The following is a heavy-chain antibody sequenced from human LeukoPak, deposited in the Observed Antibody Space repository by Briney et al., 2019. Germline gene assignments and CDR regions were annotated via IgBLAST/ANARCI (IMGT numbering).Heavy chain of an antibody. CDR3: ARGRFNYDSSGYSSFYY. CDR2: IKEDGSEK. J-gene: IGHJ4*02. CDR1: GVTFSSYW. Sequence: GSLRLSCAASGVTFSSYWMSWVRQAPGKGLEWVANIKEDGSEKYYVDSVKGRFTISRDNARNSLSLQMNSLRAEDTAIYYCARGRFNYDSSGYSSFYYWGQGTLVTVSS. V-gene: IGHV3-7*01. D-gene: IGHD3-22*01.